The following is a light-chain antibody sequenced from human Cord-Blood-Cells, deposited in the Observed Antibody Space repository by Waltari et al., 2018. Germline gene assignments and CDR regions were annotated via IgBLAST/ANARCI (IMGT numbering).Light chain of an antibody. CDR2: EVS. CDR3: SSYAGSIYV. J-gene: IGLJ1*01. CDR1: SSDVGGYNY. V-gene: IGLV2-8*01. Sequence: QSALTQPPSASGSPGQSVTISCTGTSSDVGGYNYVSWYQQHPGKAPKLMIYEVSERPSGVPDRFSGSKSGNTASLTVSGLQAEDEADYYCSSYAGSIYVFGTGTKVTVL.